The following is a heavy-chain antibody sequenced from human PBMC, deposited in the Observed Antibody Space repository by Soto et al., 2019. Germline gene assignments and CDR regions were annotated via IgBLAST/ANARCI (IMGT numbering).Heavy chain of an antibody. CDR1: GGSVSSGGYY. J-gene: IGHJ4*02. D-gene: IGHD3-3*01. CDR2: IYYSGST. V-gene: IGHV4-61*08. Sequence: PSETLSLTCTVSGGSVSSGGYYWSWIRQPPGKGLEWIGYIYYSGSTNYNPSLKSRVTISVDTSKNQFSLKLSSVTAADTAVYYCARGAPYYDFWSGYPPLDYWGQGTLVTVSS. CDR3: ARGAPYYDFWSGYPPLDY.